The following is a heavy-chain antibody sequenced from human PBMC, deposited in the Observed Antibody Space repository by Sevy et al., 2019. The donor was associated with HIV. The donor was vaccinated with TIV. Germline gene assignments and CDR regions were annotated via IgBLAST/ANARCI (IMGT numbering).Heavy chain of an antibody. CDR1: GFTFSSYW. V-gene: IGHV3-74*01. D-gene: IGHD3-22*01. CDR3: AIVHQDSSGYFLYYYYYGMDV. J-gene: IGHJ6*02. CDR2: INSDGSST. Sequence: GESLKISCAASGFTFSSYWMHWVRQAPGKGLVWVSRINSDGSSTSYAESVKGRFTISRDNAKNTLYLQMNSLRAEDTAVYYCAIVHQDSSGYFLYYYYYGMDVWGQRTTVTVSS.